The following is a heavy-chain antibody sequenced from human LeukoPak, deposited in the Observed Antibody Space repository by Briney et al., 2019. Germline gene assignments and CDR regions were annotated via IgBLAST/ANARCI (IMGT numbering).Heavy chain of an antibody. CDR1: GGSISSYY. Sequence: PSETLSLTCTVSGGSISSYYWSWIRQPAGKGLEWIGRIYSSGSTDYNPSLKSRVTMSVDTSKNKFSLKLSSVTAADTAVYYCATTNDYGGNSIDYWGQGTLVTVSS. D-gene: IGHD4-23*01. V-gene: IGHV4-4*07. J-gene: IGHJ4*02. CDR2: IYSSGST. CDR3: ATTNDYGGNSIDY.